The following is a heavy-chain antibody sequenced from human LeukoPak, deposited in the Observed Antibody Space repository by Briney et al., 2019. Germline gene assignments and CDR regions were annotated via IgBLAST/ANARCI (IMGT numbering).Heavy chain of an antibody. CDR3: ARLTWGVVYAFDI. Sequence: SEPLSLTCTVSGGSISSYYWSWIRQPPGKGLEWIGYIYYSGSTNYNPSLKSRVTISVDTSKNQFSLKLSSVTAADTAVYYCARLTWGVVYAFDIWGQGTMVTVSS. V-gene: IGHV4-59*08. CDR2: IYYSGST. D-gene: IGHD7-27*01. J-gene: IGHJ3*02. CDR1: GGSISSYY.